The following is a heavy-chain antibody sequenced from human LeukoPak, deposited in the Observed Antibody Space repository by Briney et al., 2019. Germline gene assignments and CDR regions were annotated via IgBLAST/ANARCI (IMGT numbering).Heavy chain of an antibody. CDR3: ARDLEWLFGYFDY. V-gene: IGHV3-7*01. J-gene: IGHJ4*02. Sequence: GGSLRLSCAASGFTFSAYAMSWFRQAPGKGLEWVANIHDDGHVRNYEDSVKGRFTISRDNSKNTLYLQMNSLRAEDTAVYYCARDLEWLFGYFDYWGQGTLVTVSS. CDR1: GFTFSAYA. D-gene: IGHD3-3*01. CDR2: IHDDGHVR.